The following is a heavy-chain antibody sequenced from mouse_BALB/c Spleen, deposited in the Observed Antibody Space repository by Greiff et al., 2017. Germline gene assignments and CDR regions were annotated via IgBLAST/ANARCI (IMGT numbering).Heavy chain of an antibody. Sequence: EVQLHQSGAELVRPGALVKLSCKASGFNIKDYYMHWVKQRPEQGLEWIGWIDPENGNTIYDPKFQGKASITADTSSNTAYLQLSSLTSEDTAVYYCARTGYWGQGTTLTVSS. CDR1: GFNIKDYY. CDR3: ARTGY. CDR2: IDPENGNT. J-gene: IGHJ2*01. V-gene: IGHV14-1*02.